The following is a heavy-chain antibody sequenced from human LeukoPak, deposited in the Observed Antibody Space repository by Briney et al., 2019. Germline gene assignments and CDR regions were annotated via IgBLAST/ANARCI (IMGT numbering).Heavy chain of an antibody. J-gene: IGHJ6*03. CDR1: GYTLTELS. D-gene: IGHD2-2*02. CDR3: ARDKPLYCSSTSCYTDYYYYMDV. CDR2: FDPEDGET. Sequence: ASVKVSCKVSGYTLTELSMHWVRQAPGKGLEWMGGFDPEDGETIYAQKFQGRVTMTEDTSTDTAYMELSSLRSEDTAVYYCARDKPLYCSSTSCYTDYYYYMDVWGKGTTVTVSS. V-gene: IGHV1-24*01.